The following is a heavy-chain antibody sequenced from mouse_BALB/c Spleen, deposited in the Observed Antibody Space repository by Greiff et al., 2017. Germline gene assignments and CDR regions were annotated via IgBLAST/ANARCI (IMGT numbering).Heavy chain of an antibody. Sequence: QVQLKQPGAELVMPGASVKMSCKASGYTFTDYWMHWVKQRPGQGLEWIGAIDTSDSYTSYNQKFKGKATLTVDESSSTAYMELSSLTSEDSAVYYCAREGDYRSLDYWGQGTTLTVSS. J-gene: IGHJ2*01. D-gene: IGHD2-14*01. CDR1: GYTFTDYW. CDR2: IDTSDSYT. V-gene: IGHV1-69*01. CDR3: AREGDYRSLDY.